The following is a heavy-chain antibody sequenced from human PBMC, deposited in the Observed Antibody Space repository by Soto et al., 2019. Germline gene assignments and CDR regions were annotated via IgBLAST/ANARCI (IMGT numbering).Heavy chain of an antibody. CDR2: IYYSGST. J-gene: IGHJ4*02. V-gene: IGHV4-31*03. Sequence: SETLSLTCTVSGGSISSGGYYWSWIRQHPGKGLEWIGYIYYSGSTYYSPSLKSRVTISVDTSKNQFSLKLSSVTAADTAVYYCARDSGSYGPYFDYWGQGTLVTVSS. D-gene: IGHD1-26*01. CDR3: ARDSGSYGPYFDY. CDR1: GGSISSGGYY.